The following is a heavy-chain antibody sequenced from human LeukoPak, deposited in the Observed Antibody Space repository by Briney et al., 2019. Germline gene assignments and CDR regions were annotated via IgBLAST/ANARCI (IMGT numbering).Heavy chain of an antibody. J-gene: IGHJ2*01. CDR3: ATVSYSSSSNWYFDL. V-gene: IGHV1-24*01. CDR2: FDPEDGET. Sequence: GASVKVSCKASGYTFTSYYMHWVRQAPGKGLEWMGGFDPEDGETIYAQKFQGRVTMTEDTSTDTAYMELSSLRSEDTAVYYCATVSYSSSSNWYFDLWGRGTLVTVSS. D-gene: IGHD6-6*01. CDR1: GYTFTSYY.